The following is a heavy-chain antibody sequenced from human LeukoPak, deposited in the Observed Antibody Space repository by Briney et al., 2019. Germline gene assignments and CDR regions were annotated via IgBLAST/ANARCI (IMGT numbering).Heavy chain of an antibody. J-gene: IGHJ4*02. CDR3: AKRRYDSSGYFDY. CDR1: GFTFDYSA. D-gene: IGHD3-22*01. CDR2: INTGDIT. V-gene: IGHV3-23*01. Sequence: GGSLRLSCAASGFTFDYSAMTWVRQAPEKGLEWVSTINTGDITFYANSVKGRFTISRDNSKNALFLQMNSLRAEDTAVYYCAKRRYDSSGYFDYWGQGTLVTVSS.